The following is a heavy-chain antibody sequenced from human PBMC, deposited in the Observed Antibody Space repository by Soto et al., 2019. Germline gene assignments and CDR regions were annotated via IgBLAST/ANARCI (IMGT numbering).Heavy chain of an antibody. J-gene: IGHJ4*02. CDR1: GYTFTSYG. Sequence: ASVKVSCKSSGYTFTSYGISWVRQAPGQGLEWMGWISTYNDNINYAQRLQGRVTMTTDTSTSTAYMELRSLRSDDTAVYYCARGSYYFQWGQGTLVTVSS. CDR2: ISTYNDNI. D-gene: IGHD3-10*01. V-gene: IGHV1-18*01. CDR3: ARGSYYFQ.